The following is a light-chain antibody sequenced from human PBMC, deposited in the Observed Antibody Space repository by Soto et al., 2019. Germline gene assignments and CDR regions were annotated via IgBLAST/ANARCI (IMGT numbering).Light chain of an antibody. CDR2: DSN. CDR1: TSNIGSNY. J-gene: IGLJ2*01. Sequence: QSLLTQPPSASGTPGQGVTISCSGSTSNIGSNYVYWYQQLPGTAPKLLIYDSNKRPSGIPDRFSGSKSGTSATLDITGLQTGDEADYYCATWDSSLTGEVFGGGTKLTVL. CDR3: ATWDSSLTGEV. V-gene: IGLV1-51*01.